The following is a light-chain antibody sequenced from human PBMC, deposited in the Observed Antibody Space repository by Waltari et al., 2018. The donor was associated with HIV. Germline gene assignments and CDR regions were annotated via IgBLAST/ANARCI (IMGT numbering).Light chain of an antibody. CDR2: GNT. CDR1: SSNIGAVYD. V-gene: IGLV1-40*01. J-gene: IGLJ2*01. CDR3: QSYDRSLSGSV. Sequence: QSVLTQPPSVSGAPGQRVTISCTGSSSNIGAVYDVHWYQQLPGTAPKLLIYGNTNRPSGVPDRFSGSKSGTSASLAITGLQAEDEADYYCQSYDRSLSGSVFGGGTKLTVL.